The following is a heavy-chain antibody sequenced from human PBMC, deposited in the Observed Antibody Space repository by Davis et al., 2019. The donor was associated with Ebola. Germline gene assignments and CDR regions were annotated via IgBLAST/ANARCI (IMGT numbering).Heavy chain of an antibody. CDR2: ISGSGGST. CDR3: ASHMIAAAGYYYGMDV. CDR1: GFTFSSYA. V-gene: IGHV3-23*01. D-gene: IGHD6-13*01. J-gene: IGHJ6*02. Sequence: PGGSLRLSCAASGFTFSSYAMSWVRQAPGKGLEWVSAISGSGGSTYYADSVKGRFTISRDNSKNTLYLQMNSLRAEDTAVYYCASHMIAAAGYYYGMDVWGQGTTVTVSS.